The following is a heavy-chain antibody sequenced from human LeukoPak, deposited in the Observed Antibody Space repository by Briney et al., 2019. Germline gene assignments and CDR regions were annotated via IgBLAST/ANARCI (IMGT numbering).Heavy chain of an antibody. D-gene: IGHD1-1*01. Sequence: SVKVSCKASGYTFTSYYMHWVRQVPGEGLEWMGRILPLLSTKNYARKFQGRVTLTADKSTGTAYMELSSLRSEDTAIYFCARGLDWNDLHLGVWGKGTTVIVSS. CDR3: ARGLDWNDLHLGV. J-gene: IGHJ6*04. V-gene: IGHV1-69*08. CDR1: GYTFTSYY. CDR2: ILPLLSTK.